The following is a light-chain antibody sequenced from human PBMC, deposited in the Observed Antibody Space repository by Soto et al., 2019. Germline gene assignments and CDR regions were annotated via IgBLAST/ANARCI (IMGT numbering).Light chain of an antibody. J-gene: IGKJ4*01. CDR2: GAS. Sequence: EIVLTQSPGTLSLSPGERATLSCRASQSVSNNYLAWYQQRPGQAPRLFIYGASSRATGIPDRFSGSGSGTDFTLTISRLEHDDFEVYYCQQYTGSQLTLGGGPKVDIK. CDR1: QSVSNNY. V-gene: IGKV3-20*01. CDR3: QQYTGSQLT.